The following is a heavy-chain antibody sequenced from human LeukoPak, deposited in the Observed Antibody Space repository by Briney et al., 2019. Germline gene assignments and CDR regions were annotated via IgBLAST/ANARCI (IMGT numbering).Heavy chain of an antibody. CDR2: ISGSDGST. CDR1: GFTFSSYA. CDR3: ARGLGPIAMFDP. Sequence: SGGSLRLSCAASGFTFSSYAMSWVRQAPGKGLEWVSGISGSDGSTNYADSVKGRFTISRENSKNTLYLQMNSLRAEDTAVYYCARGLGPIAMFDPWGQGTLVTVSS. D-gene: IGHD6-6*01. J-gene: IGHJ5*02. V-gene: IGHV3-23*01.